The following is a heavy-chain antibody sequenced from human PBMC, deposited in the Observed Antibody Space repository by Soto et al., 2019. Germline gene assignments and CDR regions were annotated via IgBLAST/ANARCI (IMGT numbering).Heavy chain of an antibody. D-gene: IGHD2-15*01. CDR2: ISFDGSKK. J-gene: IGHJ6*02. V-gene: IGHV3-30-3*01. CDR1: GFTFSSYP. CDR3: ARRPGPLVAVLYLYPLEGREPVTDADV. Sequence: QMQLVESGGGVVQPGRSLRLSCAASGFTFSSYPMHWVRQAPGKGLEWVAVISFDGSKKYYADSVKGRFFISKDNSKKILSRQMNSLVGEVSAVYYCARRPGPLVAVLYLYPLEGREPVTDADVWGQGTAVTVSS.